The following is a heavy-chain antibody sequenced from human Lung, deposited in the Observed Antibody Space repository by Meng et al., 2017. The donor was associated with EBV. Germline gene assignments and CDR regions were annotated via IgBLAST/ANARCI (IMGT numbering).Heavy chain of an antibody. J-gene: IGHJ2*01. Sequence: QHAGPGTVKPSQQLVHHCVISGDSVYRRIGAWHWIRQHPSRGLEWLGRTYYRSKWYNDYAVFVKSRITINPDTSKNQFSLQLNSVTPEDTAVYYCARGATSVFDLWGRGTLVTVSS. CDR3: ARGATSVFDL. V-gene: IGHV6-1*01. CDR1: GDSVYRRIGA. CDR2: TYYRSKWYN.